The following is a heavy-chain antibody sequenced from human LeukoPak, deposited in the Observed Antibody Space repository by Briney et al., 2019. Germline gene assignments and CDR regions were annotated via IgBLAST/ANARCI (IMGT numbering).Heavy chain of an antibody. CDR3: AHITTVTCADY. CDR1: GFSLTTSGVG. D-gene: IGHD4-11*01. Sequence: SGPTLVKPTQTLTLTCTFSGFSLTTSGVGVGWIRQPPGKALEWLALIYWDDDERYGPSLKSRLTITKDTSKNQVVLTITNMDPVDTATYYCAHITTVTCADYWGQGTLVTVSS. CDR2: IYWDDDE. V-gene: IGHV2-5*05. J-gene: IGHJ4*02.